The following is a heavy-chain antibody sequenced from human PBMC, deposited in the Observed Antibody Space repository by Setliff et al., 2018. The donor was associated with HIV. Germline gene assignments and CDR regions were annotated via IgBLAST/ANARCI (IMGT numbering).Heavy chain of an antibody. V-gene: IGHV4-31*03. Sequence: PSETLSLTCTVSGGSIISGDSYWTWIRQHPDKGLEWVGYIYYSGNSYYNPSLKSRLDISVDTSKNQFSLTLSSVTAADTATYYCASRGIVEVTISMPDEYFVHWGHGTLVTVSS. D-gene: IGHD2-15*01. CDR1: GGSIISGDSY. CDR2: IYYSGNS. CDR3: ASRGIVEVTISMPDEYFVH. J-gene: IGHJ1*01.